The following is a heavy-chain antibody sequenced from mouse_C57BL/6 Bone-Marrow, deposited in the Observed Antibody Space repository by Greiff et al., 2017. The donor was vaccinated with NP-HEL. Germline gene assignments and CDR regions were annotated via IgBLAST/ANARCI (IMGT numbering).Heavy chain of an antibody. CDR2: ISYDGSN. CDR3: ARGDPTVVARGDY. J-gene: IGHJ2*01. Sequence: EVKVEESGPGLVKPSQSLSLTCSVTGYSITSGYYWNWIRQFPGNKLEWMGYISYDGSNNYNPSLKNRISITRDTSKNQFFLKLNSVTTEDTATYYCARGDPTVVARGDYWGQGTTLTVSS. CDR1: GYSITSGYY. D-gene: IGHD1-1*01. V-gene: IGHV3-6*01.